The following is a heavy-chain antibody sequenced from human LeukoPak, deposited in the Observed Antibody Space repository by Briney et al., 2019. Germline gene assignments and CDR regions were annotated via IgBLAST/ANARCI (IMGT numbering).Heavy chain of an antibody. CDR3: ARQPASHPFDS. V-gene: IGHV4-4*07. D-gene: IGHD1-14*01. Sequence: SETLSLTCTVSGASLNNYYWSWIRQPAGKGLEWIGRMYSSETIYNPSLKSRVTMTLDTSKNQFSLRLTSVTAADTAVYYSARQPASHPFDSWGQGTLVTVSS. CDR2: MYSSET. CDR1: GASLNNYY. J-gene: IGHJ4*02.